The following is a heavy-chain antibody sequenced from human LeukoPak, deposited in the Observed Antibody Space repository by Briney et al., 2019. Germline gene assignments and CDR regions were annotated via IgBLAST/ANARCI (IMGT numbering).Heavy chain of an antibody. Sequence: PSETLSLTCTVSGGSISSSSYYWGWIRQPPGKGLEWIGSIYYSGSTYYNPSLKSRVTISVDTSKNQFSLKLSSVTAADTAVYYCARGRGGGVIVNQYFDYWGQGTLVTVSS. J-gene: IGHJ4*02. CDR2: IYYSGST. V-gene: IGHV4-39*07. D-gene: IGHD3-16*02. CDR1: GGSISSSSYY. CDR3: ARGRGGGVIVNQYFDY.